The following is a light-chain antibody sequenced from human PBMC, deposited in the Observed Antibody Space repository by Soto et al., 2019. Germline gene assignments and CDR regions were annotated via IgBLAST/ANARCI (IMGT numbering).Light chain of an antibody. CDR3: QVYNSSLQT. J-gene: IGKJ1*01. CDR2: GAS. Sequence: VMTPSPAPLSVSPGGRATLSCRASLLVSSDFAWYQQKPGQAPRLRIYGASTRAAGLPARCGGSGAGTEYSLTISRLEHEDYAVYYCQVYNSSLQTFGQGTKVDIK. V-gene: IGKV3-15*01. CDR1: LLVSSD.